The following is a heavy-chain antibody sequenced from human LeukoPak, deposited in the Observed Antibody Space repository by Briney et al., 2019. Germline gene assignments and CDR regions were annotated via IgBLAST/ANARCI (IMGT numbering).Heavy chain of an antibody. CDR1: GYSISSGYY. CDR2: IYHSGST. V-gene: IGHV4-38-2*02. CDR3: ARVADTAILYYFDY. Sequence: SETLSLTCTVSGYSISSGYYWGWIRQPPGKGLEWIGSIYHSGSTYYNPSLKSRVTISVDTSKSQFSLKLSSVTAADTAVYYCARVADTAILYYFDYWGQGTLVTVSS. J-gene: IGHJ4*02. D-gene: IGHD5-18*01.